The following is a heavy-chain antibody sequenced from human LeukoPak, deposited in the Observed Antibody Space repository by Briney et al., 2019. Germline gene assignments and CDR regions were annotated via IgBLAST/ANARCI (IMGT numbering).Heavy chain of an antibody. CDR3: ARHGRRWLQLVHRPYNWFDP. D-gene: IGHD5-24*01. Sequence: PSETLSLTCTVSGGSISSYYWSWIRQPPGKGLEWIGYIYYSGSTNYNPSLKSRVTISVDTSKNQFSLKLSSVTAADTAVYYCARHGRRWLQLVHRPYNWFDPWGQGTLVTVSS. CDR2: IYYSGST. V-gene: IGHV4-59*08. J-gene: IGHJ5*02. CDR1: GGSISSYY.